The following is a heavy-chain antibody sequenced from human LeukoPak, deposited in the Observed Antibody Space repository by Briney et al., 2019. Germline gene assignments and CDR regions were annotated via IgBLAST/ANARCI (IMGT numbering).Heavy chain of an antibody. Sequence: GGSLRLSCAASGFTFSSYAMTWVRQAPGKGLEWVSGISGSSSSSYYADSVKGRFTISRDYSNNTVYLQMNSLRAEDTAVYYCSTLTSRGLSDSWGQGTLVTVSS. J-gene: IGHJ4*02. V-gene: IGHV3-23*01. CDR3: STLTSRGLSDS. D-gene: IGHD4-11*01. CDR2: ISGSSSSS. CDR1: GFTFSSYA.